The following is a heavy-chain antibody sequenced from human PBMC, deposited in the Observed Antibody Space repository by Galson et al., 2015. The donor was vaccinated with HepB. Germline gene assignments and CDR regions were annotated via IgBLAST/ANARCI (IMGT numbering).Heavy chain of an antibody. V-gene: IGHV3-48*03. CDR1: GFTFSSYD. J-gene: IGHJ4*02. CDR3: ARDYDRFDF. CDR2: ISSDSLTI. Sequence: SLRLSCAASGFTFSSYDMNWVRQAPGKGLEWISYISSDSLTIYYADSARGRFTISRDNANNSLYLQMNSLRAEDSAVYFCARDYDRFDFWGRGTLVTVSS. D-gene: IGHD3-16*01.